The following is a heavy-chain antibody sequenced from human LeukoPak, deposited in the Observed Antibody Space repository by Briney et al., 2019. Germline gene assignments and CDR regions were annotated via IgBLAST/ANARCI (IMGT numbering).Heavy chain of an antibody. V-gene: IGHV3-30*01. CDR1: GFTFSSYA. Sequence: GGSLRLSCAASGFTFSSYAMHWVRQAPGKGLEWVAVISYDGSNKYYADSVKDRFTISRDNSKNTLYLQMNSLRAEDTAVYYCARDGSSGYYYIGRFDPWGQGTLVTVSS. CDR3: ARDGSSGYYYIGRFDP. CDR2: ISYDGSNK. J-gene: IGHJ5*02. D-gene: IGHD3-22*01.